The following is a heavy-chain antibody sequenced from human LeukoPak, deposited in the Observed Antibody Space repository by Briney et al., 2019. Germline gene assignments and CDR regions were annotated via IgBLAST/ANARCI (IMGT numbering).Heavy chain of an antibody. CDR2: FHPEDGET. Sequence: GASVKVSCMVSGDTLTALSMHWVRQAPGKGLEWMGGFHPEDGETIYAQKFQGRVTMTEDTSTDTAYMKLSSLRSDDTAVYYCTTGKIYCSTTSCSDDYWGQGTLVTVSS. CDR1: GDTLTALS. J-gene: IGHJ4*02. CDR3: TTGKIYCSTTSCSDDY. D-gene: IGHD2-2*01. V-gene: IGHV1-24*01.